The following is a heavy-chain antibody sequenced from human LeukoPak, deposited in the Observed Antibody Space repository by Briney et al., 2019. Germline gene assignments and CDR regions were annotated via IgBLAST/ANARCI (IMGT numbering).Heavy chain of an antibody. D-gene: IGHD3-16*01. CDR2: IFYSGST. V-gene: IGHV4-39*07. Sequence: ETLSLTCTVSGGSISTSNYYWGWIRQPPGKGLEWIGNIFYSGSTYYGPSLKSRLTISLDTSRNQFSLKLNSVTAADTGVYFCARAEGAASHIWGQGTMVSVSS. CDR1: GGSISTSNYY. J-gene: IGHJ3*02. CDR3: ARAEGAASHI.